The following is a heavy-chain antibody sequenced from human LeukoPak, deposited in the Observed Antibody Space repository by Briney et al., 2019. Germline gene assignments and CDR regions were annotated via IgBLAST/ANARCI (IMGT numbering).Heavy chain of an antibody. J-gene: IGHJ4*02. V-gene: IGHV5-51*01. D-gene: IGHD3-10*01. Sequence: GESLKISCKGSGYSLTSYWIGWVRQMPGKGLEWMGIIYPGDSDTRYSPSFQGQVTISADKSISTAYLQWSSLKASDTAMYYCARHWATMVRGVIRPVDYWGQGTLVTVSS. CDR3: ARHWATMVRGVIRPVDY. CDR2: IYPGDSDT. CDR1: GYSLTSYW.